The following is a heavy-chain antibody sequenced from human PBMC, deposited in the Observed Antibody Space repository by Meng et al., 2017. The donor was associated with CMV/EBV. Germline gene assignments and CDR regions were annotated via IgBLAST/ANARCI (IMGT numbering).Heavy chain of an antibody. Sequence: ASVKVSCKASGYTFTGYYMHWVRQAPGQGLEWMGWINPNSGGTNYAQKFQGRVTMTRDTSISTAYMELSRLRSDDTAVYYCARERVIVVVPAATTHYYYGMDVWGQGTTVTVSS. CDR1: GYTFTGYY. D-gene: IGHD2-2*01. CDR2: INPNSGGT. V-gene: IGHV1-2*02. CDR3: ARERVIVVVPAATTHYYYGMDV. J-gene: IGHJ6*02.